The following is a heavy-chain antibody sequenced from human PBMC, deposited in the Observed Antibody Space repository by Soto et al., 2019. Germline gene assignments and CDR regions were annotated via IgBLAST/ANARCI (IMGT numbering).Heavy chain of an antibody. J-gene: IGHJ4*02. CDR2: IIPILGIA. CDR1: GGTFSSYT. D-gene: IGHD6-13*01. Sequence: ASVKVSCKASGGTFSSYTISWVRQAPGQGLEWMGRIIPILGIANYAQKFQGRVTITADKSTSTAYMELSSLRSEDTAVYYCARDNNSRGSSWYEVYWGQGTLVTVSS. V-gene: IGHV1-69*04. CDR3: ARDNNSRGSSWYEVY.